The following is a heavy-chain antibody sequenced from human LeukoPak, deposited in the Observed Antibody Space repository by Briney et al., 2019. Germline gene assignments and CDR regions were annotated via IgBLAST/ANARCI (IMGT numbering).Heavy chain of an antibody. CDR2: IRYDGSNK. D-gene: IGHD6-19*01. V-gene: IGHV3-30*02. Sequence: GGSLRLSWPASGFTFSSYGLHWVRQAPCRGVEWVAFIRYDGSNKYYADSVKGRFSISRDNSKNTLYLQMNSMGAEDTAVYYCAKVGSGWFLSDYWGQGTLVTVSS. CDR1: GFTFSSYG. CDR3: AKVGSGWFLSDY. J-gene: IGHJ4*02.